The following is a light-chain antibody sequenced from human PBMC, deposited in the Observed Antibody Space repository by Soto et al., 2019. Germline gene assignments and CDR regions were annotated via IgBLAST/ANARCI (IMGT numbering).Light chain of an antibody. CDR2: GTS. CDR1: QSVSSSY. V-gene: IGKV3-20*01. Sequence: EIVLTQSPGTLSLSPGERATLSCRASQSVSSSYLAWYQQKPGQAPRLLISGTSNRATGIPDRFSGSGSGTDFTLTISRLEPEAFAVYYCQQYGSSPLTFGGGTKVEIK. CDR3: QQYGSSPLT. J-gene: IGKJ4*01.